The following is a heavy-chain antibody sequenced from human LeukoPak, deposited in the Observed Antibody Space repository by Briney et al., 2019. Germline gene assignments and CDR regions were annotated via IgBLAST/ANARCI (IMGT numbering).Heavy chain of an antibody. CDR2: ITGSGDYT. Sequence: GGSLRLSCAASGLTFSTNAMTWVRQAPGKGLEWVSSITGSGDYTYYADSVKGRFTISRDNSKNTLYLQMNSLRAEDTAVYYCATKPAGFDSWGQGTLVTVSS. CDR3: ATKPAGFDS. CDR1: GLTFSTNA. J-gene: IGHJ5*01. D-gene: IGHD1-14*01. V-gene: IGHV3-23*01.